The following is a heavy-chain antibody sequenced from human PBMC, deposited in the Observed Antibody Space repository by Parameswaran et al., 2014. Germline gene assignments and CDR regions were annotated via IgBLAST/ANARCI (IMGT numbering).Heavy chain of an antibody. D-gene: IGHD3-3*01. Sequence: RWIRQPPGKGLEWIGEINHSGSTNYNPSLKSRVTISVDTSKNQFSLKLSSVTAADTAVYYCAGRGFWSGYHALDYWGQGTPGHRLL. J-gene: IGHJ4*02. CDR3: AGRGFWSGYHALDY. V-gene: IGHV4-34*01. CDR2: INHSGST.